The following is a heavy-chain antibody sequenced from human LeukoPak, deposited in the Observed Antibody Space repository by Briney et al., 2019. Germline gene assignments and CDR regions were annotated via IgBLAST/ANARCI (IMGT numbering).Heavy chain of an antibody. V-gene: IGHV4-59*08. CDR1: GASINDHY. CDR3: VRHRFAWYDFDV. J-gene: IGHJ3*01. Sequence: SETLSLTCTVSGASINDHYWSWIRQPPGKGLEWIGYKYYAGSTSTNPSLESRVTISVDTSKNQFSLNLYSVTAADTAVNYCVRHRFAWYDFDVWGQGTRVTVS. CDR2: KYYAGST. D-gene: IGHD3-9*01.